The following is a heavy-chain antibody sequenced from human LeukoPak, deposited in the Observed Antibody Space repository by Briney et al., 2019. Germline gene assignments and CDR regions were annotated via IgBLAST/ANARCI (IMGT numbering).Heavy chain of an antibody. D-gene: IGHD2-2*01. V-gene: IGHV3-7*01. CDR3: ARGHKGYCSSTSCYVDY. CDR2: IKQDGSEK. J-gene: IGHJ4*02. CDR1: GFTFSDYY. Sequence: GGSLRLSCAASGFTFSDYYMSWVRQAPGKGLEWVANIKQDGSEKYYVDSVKGRFTISRDNAKNSLYLQMNSLRAEDTAVYYCARGHKGYCSSTSCYVDYWGQGTLVTVSS.